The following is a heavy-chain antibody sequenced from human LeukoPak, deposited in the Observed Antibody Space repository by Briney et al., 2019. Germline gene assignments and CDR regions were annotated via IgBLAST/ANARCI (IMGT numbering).Heavy chain of an antibody. CDR3: ARDCGGGTCPFDY. D-gene: IGHD2-15*01. J-gene: IGHJ4*02. CDR2: STPISGAA. CDR1: GGTFSSYA. V-gene: IGHV1-69*06. Sequence: GASVKVSCKASGGTFSSYAINWVRQAPGQGLEWMGGSTPISGAANYAQKFQGRLTITADKSTSTAYMELRSLRSEDTAVYYCARDCGGGTCPFDYWGQGTLITVSS.